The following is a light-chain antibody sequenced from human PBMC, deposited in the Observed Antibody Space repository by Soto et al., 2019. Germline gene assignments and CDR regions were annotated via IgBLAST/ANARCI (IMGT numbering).Light chain of an antibody. J-gene: IGKJ4*01. V-gene: IGKV3-15*01. CDR1: QGVSNN. CDR2: GAS. Sequence: EIVMTQSPATLSVSPGERATLSCRASQGVSNNLVWYQQKPGQAPRLLIYGASTRVPGIPARFSGSGSGTEFSLTISSLQSADFAVYYCQQYNDWPPLTFGGGTKVDIK. CDR3: QQYNDWPPLT.